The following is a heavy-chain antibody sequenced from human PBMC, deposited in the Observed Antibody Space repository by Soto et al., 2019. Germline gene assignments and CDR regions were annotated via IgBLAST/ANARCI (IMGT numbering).Heavy chain of an antibody. CDR3: AKDTEERGYEWGNFDY. CDR1: GFTFDDYT. V-gene: IGHV3-43*01. Sequence: PGGSLRLSFAASGFTFDDYTMHWVRQAPGKGLEWGSLISWAGGSTSYEDSVKGRFTISRDNSKNSLYLQMNSLRTEDTALYYCAKDTEERGYEWGNFDYWGQGTLVTVSS. D-gene: IGHD3-3*01. J-gene: IGHJ4*02. CDR2: ISWAGGST.